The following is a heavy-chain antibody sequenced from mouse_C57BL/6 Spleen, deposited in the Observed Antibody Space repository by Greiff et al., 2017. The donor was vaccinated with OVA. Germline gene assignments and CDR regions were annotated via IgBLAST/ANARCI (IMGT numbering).Heavy chain of an antibody. CDR2: IYPRSGNP. CDR3: ARRYYGSSYEGFAY. D-gene: IGHD1-1*01. Sequence: VQLQQSGAELARPGASVKLSCKASGYTFTSYGISWVKQRTGQGLEWIGEIYPRSGNPYYNEKFKGKATLTADKSSSTAYMELRSLTSEDSAVYFCARRYYGSSYEGFAYWGQGTLVTVSA. CDR1: GYTFTSYG. J-gene: IGHJ3*01. V-gene: IGHV1-81*01.